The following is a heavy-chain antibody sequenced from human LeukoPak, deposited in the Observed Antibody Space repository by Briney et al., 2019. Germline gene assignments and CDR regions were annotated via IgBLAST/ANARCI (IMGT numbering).Heavy chain of an antibody. D-gene: IGHD5-18*01. J-gene: IGHJ4*02. CDR1: GLTLSDHY. CDR3: ARIGYSDPNFDY. Sequence: GVSLRLSCAASGLTLSDHYMDWVRQAPGKGLEWVGRLRNKADRSTAEYAASVKGRFTISRDDSGNSLYLQMNSLKTEDTAVYYCARIGYSDPNFDYWSQGTLVTVSS. V-gene: IGHV3-72*01. CDR2: LRNKADRSTA.